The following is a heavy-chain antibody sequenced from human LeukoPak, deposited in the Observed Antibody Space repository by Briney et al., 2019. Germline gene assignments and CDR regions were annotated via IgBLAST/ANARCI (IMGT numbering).Heavy chain of an antibody. CDR2: MSGSGVST. Sequence: PGGSLRLSCAASGFTFSSYGMSWVRQAPGKGLEWVSGMSGSGVSTYYADSVKGRFTISRDNSKNTLFLQMNSLRAEDTAVYYCAKGGARPTGYYYYMDVWGKGTTVTVSS. CDR1: GFTFSSYG. CDR3: AKGGARPTGYYYYMDV. J-gene: IGHJ6*03. V-gene: IGHV3-23*01.